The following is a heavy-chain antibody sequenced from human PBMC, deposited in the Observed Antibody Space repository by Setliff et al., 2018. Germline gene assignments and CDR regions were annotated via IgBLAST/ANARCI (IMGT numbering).Heavy chain of an antibody. CDR2: FDPEDGDT. J-gene: IGHJ4*02. Sequence: ASVKVSCKVSGYTLTELSRHWVRQAPGKGLEWMGGFDPEDGDTIYAQKFQGRVTITADKSTSTAYMELSSLRSEDTAVYYCARTYSSDYGGNSDGWGQGTLVTVSS. D-gene: IGHD4-17*01. CDR1: GYTLTELS. CDR3: ARTYSSDYGGNSDG. V-gene: IGHV1-24*01.